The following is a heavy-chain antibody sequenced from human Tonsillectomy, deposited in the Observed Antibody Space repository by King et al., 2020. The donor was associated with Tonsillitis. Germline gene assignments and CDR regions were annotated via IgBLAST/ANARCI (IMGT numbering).Heavy chain of an antibody. V-gene: IGHV3-33*08. D-gene: IGHD6-19*01. J-gene: IGHJ6*03. CDR2: IWYDGGKK. Sequence: VQLVESGGGVVQPGRSLRLSCAASGFTFSSYGMHWVRQAPGKGLEWVAVIWYDGGKKYHADSVKGRFTISRDNSKNTLYLQMSSLRAEDTAVYYCARGFGDWYLYMDVWGKGTTITVS. CDR3: ARGFGDWYLYMDV. CDR1: GFTFSSYG.